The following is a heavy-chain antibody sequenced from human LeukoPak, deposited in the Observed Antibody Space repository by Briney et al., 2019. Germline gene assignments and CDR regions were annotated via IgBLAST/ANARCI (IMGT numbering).Heavy chain of an antibody. CDR1: GFNFSSYG. Sequence: GRSLRLSCAASGFNFSSYGMHWVRQAPGKGLEWVSAISGSGGSTYYADSVKGRFTISRDNSKNTLYLQMNSLRAEDTAVYYCAKPFGSSWYDAFDIWGQGTMVTVSS. V-gene: IGHV3-23*01. CDR3: AKPFGSSWYDAFDI. CDR2: ISGSGGST. D-gene: IGHD6-13*01. J-gene: IGHJ3*02.